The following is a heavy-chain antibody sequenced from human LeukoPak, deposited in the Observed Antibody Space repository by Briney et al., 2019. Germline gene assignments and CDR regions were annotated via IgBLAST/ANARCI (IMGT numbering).Heavy chain of an antibody. J-gene: IGHJ5*02. D-gene: IGHD3-10*01. CDR3: ARDIDSRYGSGSSYIPGGFDP. CDR2: TYYRSKWYN. Sequence: SQTLSLTCASSGDSVSSNSAAWNWIRQSPSRGLEWLGRTYYRSKWYNDYAVSVKSRITINPDTSKNQFSLQLNSVTPEGTAVYYCARDIDSRYGSGSSYIPGGFDPWGQGTLVTVSS. V-gene: IGHV6-1*01. CDR1: GDSVSSNSAA.